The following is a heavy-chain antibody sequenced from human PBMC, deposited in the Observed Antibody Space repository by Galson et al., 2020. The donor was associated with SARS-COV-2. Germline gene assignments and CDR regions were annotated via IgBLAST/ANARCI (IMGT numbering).Heavy chain of an antibody. CDR1: GFPFSSYT. J-gene: IGHJ4*02. D-gene: IGHD3-10*01. CDR3: ATDLDYGF. CDR2: ISSSSATI. Sequence: GESLKISCAASGFPFSSYTMNWVRQAPGKGLEWVSYISSSSATIYYADSVEGRFTASRDNAKKSLFLQMNNVRDEDTAVYYCATDLDYGFWGQGTLVTVSS. V-gene: IGHV3-48*02.